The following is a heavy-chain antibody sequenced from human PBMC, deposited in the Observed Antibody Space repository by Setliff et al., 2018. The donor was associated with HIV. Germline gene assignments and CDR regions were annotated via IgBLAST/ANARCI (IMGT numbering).Heavy chain of an antibody. Sequence: ASVKVSCKTSGYTFSRYGFSWVRQAPGQGLEWMGWISAYNLNTNYAQKFQGRVTMTTDTSASTGHMELRSLRSDDTAVYYCARDWNYVVDVWGKGTTVTVSS. CDR1: GYTFSRYG. D-gene: IGHD3-16*01. V-gene: IGHV1-18*01. CDR3: ARDWNYVVDV. J-gene: IGHJ6*04. CDR2: ISAYNLNT.